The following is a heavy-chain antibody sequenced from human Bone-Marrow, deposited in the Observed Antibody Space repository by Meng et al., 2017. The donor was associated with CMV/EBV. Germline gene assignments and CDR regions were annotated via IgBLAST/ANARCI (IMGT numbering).Heavy chain of an antibody. Sequence: GSLSLSCTVSGGSISSYYWSWIRQPPGKGLEWIGYIYYSGSTNYNPSLKSRVTISVDTSKNQFSLKLSSVTAADTAVYYCARERIPAALNAFDIWGQGTMVTVSS. V-gene: IGHV4-59*01. D-gene: IGHD2-2*01. J-gene: IGHJ3*02. CDR1: GGSISSYY. CDR2: IYYSGST. CDR3: ARERIPAALNAFDI.